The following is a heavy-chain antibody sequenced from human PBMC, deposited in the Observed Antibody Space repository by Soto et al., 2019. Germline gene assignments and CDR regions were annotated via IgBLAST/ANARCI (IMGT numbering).Heavy chain of an antibody. V-gene: IGHV3-33*01. CDR2: IWYDGSNK. Sequence: QVQLVESGGGVVQPGRSLRLSCAASGFTFSSYGMHWVRQAPGKGLEWVAVIWYDGSNKYYADAVKGRFTISRENSKNTLYLQMNSQRAEDTAVEYCARDGSSNHYYYYGMDVWGQGTTVTVSS. J-gene: IGHJ6*02. CDR1: GFTFSSYG. CDR3: ARDGSSNHYYYYGMDV. D-gene: IGHD6-13*01.